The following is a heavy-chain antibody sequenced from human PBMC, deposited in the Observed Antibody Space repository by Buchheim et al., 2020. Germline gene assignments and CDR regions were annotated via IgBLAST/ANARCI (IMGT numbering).Heavy chain of an antibody. J-gene: IGHJ4*02. Sequence: QVQLVESGGGVVQPGRSLRLSCAASGFTFSSYAMHWVRQAPGKGLEWVAVISYDGSNKYYADSVKGRFTISRDNSKNTLYLQMNSLRAEDTAVYYCAREEVVPVMGGQGTL. V-gene: IGHV3-30-3*01. CDR2: ISYDGSNK. CDR3: AREEVVPVM. CDR1: GFTFSSYA. D-gene: IGHD2-2*01.